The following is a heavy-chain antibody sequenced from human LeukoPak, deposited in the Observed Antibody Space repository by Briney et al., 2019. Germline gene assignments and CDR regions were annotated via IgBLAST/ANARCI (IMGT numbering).Heavy chain of an antibody. CDR3: ARSSTSERPDFDY. J-gene: IGHJ4*02. D-gene: IGHD2-2*01. V-gene: IGHV1-2*02. Sequence: ASVTVSCKASGYTFTGYYMHWVRQAPGQGLEWMGWINPNSGGTNYAQKFQGRVTMTRDTSISTAYMELSRLRSDDTAVCYCARSSTSERPDFDYWGQGTLVTVSS. CDR1: GYTFTGYY. CDR2: INPNSGGT.